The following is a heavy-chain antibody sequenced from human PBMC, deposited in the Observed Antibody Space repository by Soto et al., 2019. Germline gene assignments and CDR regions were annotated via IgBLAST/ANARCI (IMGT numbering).Heavy chain of an antibody. J-gene: IGHJ6*02. CDR2: IWYDGSNK. V-gene: IGHV3-33*01. CDR1: GFTFSSYG. D-gene: IGHD3-3*01. Sequence: PGGSLRLSCAASGFTFSSYGMHWVRQAPGKGLEWVAVIWYDGSNKYYADSVKGRFTISRDNSKNTLYLQTNSLRAEDTAVYYCARDDGNDFWSGYPYYYYYGMDVWGQGTTVTVSS. CDR3: ARDDGNDFWSGYPYYYYYGMDV.